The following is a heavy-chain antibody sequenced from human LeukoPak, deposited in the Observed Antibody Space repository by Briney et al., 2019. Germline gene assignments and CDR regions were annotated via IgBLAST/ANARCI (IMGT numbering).Heavy chain of an antibody. V-gene: IGHV3-33*01. D-gene: IGHD4-23*01. CDR2: IWCDGSNK. J-gene: IGHJ4*02. CDR1: GFTFSSYG. Sequence: PGRSLGLSCAASGFTFSSYGMHWVRQAPGKGLEWVAVIWCDGSNKYYADSMKGRFTISRDNSKNTLYLQMNSLRAEDTAVYYCARAADYGGTLDYWGQGTLVTVSS. CDR3: ARAADYGGTLDY.